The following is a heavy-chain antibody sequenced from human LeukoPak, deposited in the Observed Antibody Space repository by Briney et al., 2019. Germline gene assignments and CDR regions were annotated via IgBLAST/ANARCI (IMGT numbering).Heavy chain of an antibody. CDR1: GASISSGDYY. J-gene: IGHJ4*02. V-gene: IGHV4-31*03. CDR2: IYYSGST. D-gene: IGHD3-22*01. CDR3: ARAPFVIVVGAYFDY. Sequence: SETLSLTCTVSGASISSGDYYWSWIRQHPGKGLEWIGYIYYSGSTYYNPSLKSRLTISVDTSKNQFSLRLSSVTPADTAVYYCARAPFVIVVGAYFDYWGQGALVTVSS.